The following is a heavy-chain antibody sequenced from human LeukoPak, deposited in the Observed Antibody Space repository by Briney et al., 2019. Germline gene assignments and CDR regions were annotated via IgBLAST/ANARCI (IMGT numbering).Heavy chain of an antibody. V-gene: IGHV3-7*01. CDR1: GFIFSSYW. J-gene: IGHJ3*02. CDR3: ARDCPDYGDPIRAFDI. D-gene: IGHD4-17*01. Sequence: PGGSLRLSCAASGFIFSSYWMSWVRQAPGKGLEWVANIKQDGSEKYYVDSVKGRFTISGDNAKNSLYLQMNSLRAEDTAVYYCARDCPDYGDPIRAFDIWGQGTMVTVSS. CDR2: IKQDGSEK.